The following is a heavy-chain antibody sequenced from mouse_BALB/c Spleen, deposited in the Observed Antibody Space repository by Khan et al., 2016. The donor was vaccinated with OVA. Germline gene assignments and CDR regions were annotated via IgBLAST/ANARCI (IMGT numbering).Heavy chain of an antibody. CDR2: IWAGGNT. V-gene: IGHV2-9*02. CDR1: GFSLTSYC. D-gene: IGHD1-3*01. Sequence: QVQLKESGPGLVAPSQSLSISYTVSGFSLTSYCVHWVRQPPGQGLEWLGVIWAGGNTNYNSALMSRMSISKDDSKRQVFLKMNSLQTDDTAMYYCARLEDIWGQGTTLTVSS. J-gene: IGHJ2*01. CDR3: ARLEDI.